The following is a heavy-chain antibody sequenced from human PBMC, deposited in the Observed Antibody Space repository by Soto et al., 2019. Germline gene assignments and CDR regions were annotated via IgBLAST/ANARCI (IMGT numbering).Heavy chain of an antibody. J-gene: IGHJ5*02. V-gene: IGHV3-74*01. CDR2: INPDGGRT. CDR3: ARVKLGSYDWVDP. D-gene: IGHD3-16*01. CDR1: GFTFSSYW. Sequence: QLVESGGGLVQPGGSLRLSCAASGFTFSSYWLHWVRQAPGEGLVWVSRINPDGGRTNYADSVKGRFTISRDNATNTPDLQMDSLRAEDTAVYYCARVKLGSYDWVDPWGQGTLVTFSS.